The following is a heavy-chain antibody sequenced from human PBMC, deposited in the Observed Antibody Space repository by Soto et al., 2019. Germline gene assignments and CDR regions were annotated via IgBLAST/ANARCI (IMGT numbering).Heavy chain of an antibody. D-gene: IGHD5-12*01. Sequence: QVHLVQSGAEVEKPGASVKVSCKASGYTFTRYALHWGRQAPGQRLEYMGWINAGNGDTGHPQKFQGRVTITRDTPASTVYMELNSLTSEDTAVYYCARKEVAPAYPFDFWGQGTVVVVSS. CDR1: GYTFTRYA. V-gene: IGHV1-3*01. J-gene: IGHJ3*01. CDR3: ARKEVAPAYPFDF. CDR2: INAGNGDT.